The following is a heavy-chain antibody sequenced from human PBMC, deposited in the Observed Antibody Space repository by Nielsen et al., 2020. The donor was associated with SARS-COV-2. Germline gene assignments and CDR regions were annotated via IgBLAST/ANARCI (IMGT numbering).Heavy chain of an antibody. CDR2: INPRDGIT. CDR1: GYTFTSYY. D-gene: IGHD3-22*01. CDR3: AREGGEITTSYFDH. J-gene: IGHJ4*02. Sequence: ASVKVSCKASGYTFTSYYVHWVRQAPGQGLEWMGIINPRDGITRYAQKFQGRVTMTRDTSTSTVYMELSSLRSEDTAVYYCAREGGEITTSYFDHWGRGTRVTVSS. V-gene: IGHV1-46*01.